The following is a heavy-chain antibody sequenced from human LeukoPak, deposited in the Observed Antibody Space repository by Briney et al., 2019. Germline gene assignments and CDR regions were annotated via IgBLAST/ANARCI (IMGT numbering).Heavy chain of an antibody. CDR1: GYTFTGYY. CDR3: ARDSCSGGSCYPFFDY. CDR2: INPNSGGT. D-gene: IGHD2-15*01. J-gene: IGHJ4*02. V-gene: IGHV1-2*02. Sequence: ASVKISCKASGYTFTGYYMHWVRQAPGQGLEWMGWINPNSGGTNYAQKFQGRVTMTRDTSISTAYMELSRLRSDDTAVYYCARDSCSGGSCYPFFDYWGQGTLVTVFS.